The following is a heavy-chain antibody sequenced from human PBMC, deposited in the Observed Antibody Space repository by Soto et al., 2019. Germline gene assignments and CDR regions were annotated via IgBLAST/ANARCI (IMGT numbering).Heavy chain of an antibody. CDR3: ARXSYYYDSSGTNRSRFDP. CDR2: IYYSGST. CDR1: GGSISSGGYY. V-gene: IGHV4-31*03. J-gene: IGHJ5*02. D-gene: IGHD3-22*01. Sequence: PSETLSLTCTVSGGSISSGGYYWSWIRQHPGKGVEWIGYIYYSGSTYYNPSLKSRVTISVDTSKNQFSLKLSSVTAPDRAVYYCARXSYYYDSSGTNRSRFDPWGPGTLVTVSS.